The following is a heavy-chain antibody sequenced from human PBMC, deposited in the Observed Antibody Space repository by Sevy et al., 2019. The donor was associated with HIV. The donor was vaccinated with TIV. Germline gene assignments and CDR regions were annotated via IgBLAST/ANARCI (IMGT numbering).Heavy chain of an antibody. Sequence: GGSLRLSCAVSGFSFDSYGMTWVRQAPGKWLEWVSGISGSGTRTYYADSVKGRFIISRDNSKNTLYLQMNSLRSEDPAVYFCGKGGGGHYDPDEIGYYFYYYNMDVWGKGTTVTVSS. CDR1: GFSFDSYG. J-gene: IGHJ6*03. CDR3: GKGGGGHYDPDEIGYYFYYYNMDV. V-gene: IGHV3-23*01. CDR2: ISGSGTRT. D-gene: IGHD3-22*01.